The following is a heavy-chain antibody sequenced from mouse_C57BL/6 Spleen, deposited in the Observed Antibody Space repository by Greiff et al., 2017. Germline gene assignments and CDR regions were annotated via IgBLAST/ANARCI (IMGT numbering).Heavy chain of an antibody. CDR1: GYTFTSYW. CDR2: IYPGSGST. Sequence: VKLQESGAELVKPGASVKMSCKASGYTFTSYWITWVKQRPGQGLEWIGDIYPGSGSTNYNEKFKSKATLTVDTSSSTAYMQLSSLTSEDSAVYYCARRESYWGQGTTLTVSS. CDR3: ARRESY. D-gene: IGHD1-3*01. J-gene: IGHJ2*01. V-gene: IGHV1-55*01.